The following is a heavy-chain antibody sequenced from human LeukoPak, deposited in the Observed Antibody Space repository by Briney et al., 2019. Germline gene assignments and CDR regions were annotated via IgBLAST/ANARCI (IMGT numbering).Heavy chain of an antibody. J-gene: IGHJ4*02. D-gene: IGHD3-10*01. CDR1: GFTVSSNY. Sequence: GESLRLSCAASGFTVSSNYMSWVRQAPGKGLEWVSVIYSGGSTCYADSVKGRFTISRHNSKNTLYLQMNSLRAEDTAVYYCAIAMVRGVLVYWGQGTLVTVSS. V-gene: IGHV3-53*04. CDR2: IYSGGST. CDR3: AIAMVRGVLVY.